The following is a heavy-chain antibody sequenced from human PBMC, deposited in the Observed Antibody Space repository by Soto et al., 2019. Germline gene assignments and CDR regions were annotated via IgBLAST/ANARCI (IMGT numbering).Heavy chain of an antibody. J-gene: IGHJ4*02. V-gene: IGHV1-46*01. D-gene: IGHD3-22*01. CDR2: INPSGGST. Sequence: GASVKVSCKASGYTFTSYYMHWVRQAPGQGLEWMGIINPSGGSTSYAQKFQGRVTMTRDTSTSTVYMELSSLRSEDAAVYFCVKKRSYDRSNYDHFDCWGRGTLVTVSS. CDR3: VKKRSYDRSNYDHFDC. CDR1: GYTFTSYY.